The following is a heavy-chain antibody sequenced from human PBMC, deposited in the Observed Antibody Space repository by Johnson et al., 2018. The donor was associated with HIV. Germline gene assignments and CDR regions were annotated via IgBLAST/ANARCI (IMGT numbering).Heavy chain of an antibody. J-gene: IGHJ3*02. D-gene: IGHD3-3*01. CDR3: ARDQGVLQFLEWSFHGYAFDI. CDR2: IYSGDTT. Sequence: VQLVESGGGVVRPGGSLRLSCAASGFTFDDYGMSWVRQAPGKGLEWVSLIYSGDTTYYADSVKGRFTISRDNSKNTLYLQMNSLRAEDTAVYYCARDQGVLQFLEWSFHGYAFDIWGQGTMVTVSS. V-gene: IGHV3-66*01. CDR1: GFTFDDYG.